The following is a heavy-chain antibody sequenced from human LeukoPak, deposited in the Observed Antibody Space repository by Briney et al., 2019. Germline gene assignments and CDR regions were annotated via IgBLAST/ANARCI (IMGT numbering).Heavy chain of an antibody. D-gene: IGHD2-2*01. J-gene: IGHJ6*03. CDR3: ARVSRYCSSTSCSTWTNYYYYYYMDV. V-gene: IGHV4-59*01. Sequence: SETLSLTCTVSGGSISSYYWSWIRQPPGKGLEWIGYIYYSGRTNYNPSLKSRVTISVATSKNQFSLKLSSVTAADTAVYYCARVSRYCSSTSCSTWTNYYYYYYMDVWGKGTTVTVSS. CDR2: IYYSGRT. CDR1: GGSISSYY.